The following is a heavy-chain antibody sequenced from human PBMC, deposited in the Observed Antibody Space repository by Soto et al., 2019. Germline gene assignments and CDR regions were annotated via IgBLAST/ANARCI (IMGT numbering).Heavy chain of an antibody. CDR2: IYYSGRT. V-gene: IGHV4-39*01. CDR1: GGSISSCSYY. Sequence: QLQLQESGPGLVKPSETLSLTCTVSGGSISSCSYYWGWIRQPPGKGLEWIGSIYYSGRTYYNPSLKSRVTISVDTSKNQFSLKLSSVTAADTAVYYCSRHARAFDIWGQGTMVTVSS. J-gene: IGHJ3*02. CDR3: SRHARAFDI.